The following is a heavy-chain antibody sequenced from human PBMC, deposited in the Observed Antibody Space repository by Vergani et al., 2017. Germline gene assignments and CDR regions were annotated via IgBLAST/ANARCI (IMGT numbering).Heavy chain of an antibody. J-gene: IGHJ6*02. CDR1: GFTVSSNY. CDR3: AKDEVTMVRGVLYYYGMDV. D-gene: IGHD3-10*01. CDR2: IYSGGST. Sequence: EVQLVESGGGLVQPGGSLRLSCAASGFTVSSNYMSWVRHAPGKGLEWVSVIYSGGSTYYADSVKGRFTISRHNSKNTLYLQMNSLRAEDTAVYYCAKDEVTMVRGVLYYYGMDVWGQGTTVTVSS. V-gene: IGHV3-53*04.